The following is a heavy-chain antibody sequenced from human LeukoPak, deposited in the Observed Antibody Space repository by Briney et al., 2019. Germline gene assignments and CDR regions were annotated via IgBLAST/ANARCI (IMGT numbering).Heavy chain of an antibody. J-gene: IGHJ4*02. D-gene: IGHD2-2*01. Sequence: GGSLRLSCAAPGFTFSRYAMILVRQAPGKGLEWVSAISGSGGSTYYADSVKSRFTISRDNSKNTLYLQMNSLRAEDTAVYYCAKSPGYCSSTSCYGSFDYWGQGTLVTVSS. CDR2: ISGSGGST. CDR3: AKSPGYCSSTSCYGSFDY. V-gene: IGHV3-23*01. CDR1: GFTFSRYA.